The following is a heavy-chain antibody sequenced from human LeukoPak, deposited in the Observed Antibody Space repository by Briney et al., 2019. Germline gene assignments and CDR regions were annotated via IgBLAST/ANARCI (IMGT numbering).Heavy chain of an antibody. CDR3: VVRVTTGYFDY. J-gene: IGHJ4*02. D-gene: IGHD4-17*01. CDR2: ISAYNGNT. V-gene: IGHV1-18*01. CDR1: GYTFTSYG. Sequence: ASVKVSCKASGYTFTSYGISWVRQAPGQGLEWMGWISAYNGNTNYAQKLQGRVTMTTDTSTSTAYMELSSLRSEDTAVYYCVVRVTTGYFDYWGQGTLVTVSS.